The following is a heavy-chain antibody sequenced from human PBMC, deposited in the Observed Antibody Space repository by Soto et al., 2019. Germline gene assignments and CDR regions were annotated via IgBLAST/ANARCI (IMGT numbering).Heavy chain of an antibody. CDR2: IYPGDSDT. J-gene: IGHJ3*02. Sequence: GESLKISCKGSGYSFTSYWIGWVRQMPGKGLEWMGIIYPGDSDTRYSPSFQGQVTISADKSISTAYLQWSSLKASDTAMYYCARRSCGGDLACDAFDIWGQGTMVTVSS. CDR1: GYSFTSYW. CDR3: ARRSCGGDLACDAFDI. V-gene: IGHV5-51*01. D-gene: IGHD2-21*01.